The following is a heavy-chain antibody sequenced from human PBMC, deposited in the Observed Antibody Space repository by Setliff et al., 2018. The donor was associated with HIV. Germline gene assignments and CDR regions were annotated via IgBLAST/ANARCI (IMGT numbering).Heavy chain of an antibody. CDR3: AKDRTVVVITIIDH. V-gene: IGHV3-21*04. J-gene: IGHJ4*02. CDR1: GFSFSTYS. Sequence: GGSLRLSCEASGFSFSTYSVNWIRQAPGKGLEWVSSISSSSTYKYIADSLKGRFTISRDDAKMSVYLQMNSLRAEDTAVYFCAKDRTVVVITIIDHWGQGTPVTVSS. CDR2: ISSSSTYK. D-gene: IGHD3-22*01.